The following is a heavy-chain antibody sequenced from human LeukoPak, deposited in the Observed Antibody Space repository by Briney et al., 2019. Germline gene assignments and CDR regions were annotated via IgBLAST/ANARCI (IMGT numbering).Heavy chain of an antibody. J-gene: IGHJ4*02. CDR2: ISAYNGNT. V-gene: IGHV1-18*04. D-gene: IGHD6-6*01. CDR1: GYTFISYY. CDR3: AREGSSLMGHDY. Sequence: ASVKVSCKASGYTFISYYMHWVRQAPGQGLEWIGWISAYNGNTNYAQKLQGRVTMTTDTSTSTAYMELSRLRSDDTAVYYCAREGSSLMGHDYWGQGTLVTVSS.